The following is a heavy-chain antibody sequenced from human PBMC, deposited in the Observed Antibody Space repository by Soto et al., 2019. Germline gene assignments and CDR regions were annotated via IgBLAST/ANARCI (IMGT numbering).Heavy chain of an antibody. V-gene: IGHV4-59*01. J-gene: IGHJ5*02. CDR1: GGSISSYY. Sequence: SETLSLTCTVSGGSISSYYWSWIRQPPGKGLEWIGYIYYSGSTNYNPSLKSRVTISVDTSKNQFSLKLSSVTAADTAVYYCARFPNYYDFWSGPYNWFDPWGQGTLVTVSS. CDR2: IYYSGST. CDR3: ARFPNYYDFWSGPYNWFDP. D-gene: IGHD3-3*01.